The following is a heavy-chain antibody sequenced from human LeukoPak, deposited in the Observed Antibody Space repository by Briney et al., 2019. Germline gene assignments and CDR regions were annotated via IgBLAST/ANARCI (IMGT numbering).Heavy chain of an antibody. CDR1: GFTFSSYW. Sequence: PGGSLRLSCAVSGFTFSSYWMHWVRQAPGKGLVWVSRINSDGSSTNYADSVRGRFTISRDNAKNTLYLQMNSLRAEDSAVYYCASLNVPATPHWGQGTLVTVSS. J-gene: IGHJ4*02. D-gene: IGHD2-15*01. CDR3: ASLNVPATPH. CDR2: INSDGSST. V-gene: IGHV3-74*01.